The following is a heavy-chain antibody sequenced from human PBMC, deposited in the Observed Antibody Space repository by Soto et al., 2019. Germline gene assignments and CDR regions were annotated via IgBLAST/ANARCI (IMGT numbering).Heavy chain of an antibody. V-gene: IGHV4-59*01. CDR3: ARVRDIAAAGTAVAFYYYYGMDV. CDR1: CGSISSYY. J-gene: IGHJ6*02. Sequence: PSATLCLTGTVSCGSISSYYWMCIRQPPGKGLDCIGYIYYSGSTNYNPSLKSRVTISVDTSKNQFSLKLSSVTAADTAVYYCARVRDIAAAGTAVAFYYYYGMDVWGQGTTVTVSS. CDR2: IYYSGST. D-gene: IGHD6-13*01.